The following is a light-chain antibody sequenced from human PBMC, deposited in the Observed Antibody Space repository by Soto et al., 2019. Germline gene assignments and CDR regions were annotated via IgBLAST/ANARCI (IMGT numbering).Light chain of an antibody. CDR3: QQYNSYSGT. V-gene: IGKV1-5*03. CDR2: KAS. Sequence: DIPMTQSPSTLSASVGDRVTITCRASQSISSWLAWYQQKPGKAPKLLIYKASSLESGVPSRFSGSGSGTEFTLTISSLQPYDFATYYCQQYNSYSGTFGQGTKGEIK. CDR1: QSISSW. J-gene: IGKJ1*01.